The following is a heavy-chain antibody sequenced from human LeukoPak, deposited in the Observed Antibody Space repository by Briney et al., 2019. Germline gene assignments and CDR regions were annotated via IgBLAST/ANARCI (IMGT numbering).Heavy chain of an antibody. Sequence: GGSLRLSCAASGFTFSSYGMHWVRQAPGKGLEWEAVISYDGSNKYYADSVKGRFTISRDNSKNTLYLQMNSLRAEDTAVYYCAKDRGMVAASSSYFDYWGQGTLVTVSS. CDR1: GFTFSSYG. D-gene: IGHD2-15*01. CDR2: ISYDGSNK. V-gene: IGHV3-30*18. CDR3: AKDRGMVAASSSYFDY. J-gene: IGHJ4*02.